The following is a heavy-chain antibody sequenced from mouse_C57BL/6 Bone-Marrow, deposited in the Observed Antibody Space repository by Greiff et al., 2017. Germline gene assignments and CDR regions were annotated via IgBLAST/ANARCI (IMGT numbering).Heavy chain of an antibody. Sequence: EVHLVESGGDLVKPGGSLKLSCAASGFTFSSYGMSWVRQTPDKRLEWVATISSGGSYTYYPDSVKGRFTISRANAKHTLYLQMSSLKSEDTAMYYCARRGVVATPYWYFDVWGTGTTVTVSS. D-gene: IGHD1-1*01. CDR1: GFTFSSYG. CDR2: ISSGGSYT. CDR3: ARRGVVATPYWYFDV. J-gene: IGHJ1*03. V-gene: IGHV5-6*01.